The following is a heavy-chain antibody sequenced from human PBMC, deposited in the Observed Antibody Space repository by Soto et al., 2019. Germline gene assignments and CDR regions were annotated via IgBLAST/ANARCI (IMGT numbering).Heavy chain of an antibody. J-gene: IGHJ4*02. D-gene: IGHD1-26*01. CDR1: GYTFTSYD. Sequence: QMQLVQSGAEVKKPGASVKVSCKASGYTFTSYDINWVRQATGQGLEWMGWMNPNSGNTGYAQKFQGRVTKTRNTSISTAYMELSSLRSEDTAVYYCARDADNYGARASFDYWGQGTLVTVSS. CDR3: ARDADNYGARASFDY. CDR2: MNPNSGNT. V-gene: IGHV1-8*01.